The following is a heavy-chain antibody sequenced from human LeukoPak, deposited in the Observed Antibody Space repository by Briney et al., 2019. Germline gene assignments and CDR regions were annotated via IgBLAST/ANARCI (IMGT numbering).Heavy chain of an antibody. D-gene: IGHD6-19*01. CDR3: ARAGYSSGSYYYYYMDV. Sequence: PSETLSLTCTVSGGSISSYYWSWIRQPPGKGLEWIGYIYYSGSTNYNPSLKSRVTISVDTSKNQFSLKLSSVTAADTAVYYCARAGYSSGSYYYYYMDVWGKGTTVTISS. CDR2: IYYSGST. J-gene: IGHJ6*03. CDR1: GGSISSYY. V-gene: IGHV4-59*01.